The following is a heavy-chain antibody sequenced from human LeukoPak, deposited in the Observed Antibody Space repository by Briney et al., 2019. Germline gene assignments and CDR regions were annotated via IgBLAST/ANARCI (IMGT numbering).Heavy chain of an antibody. Sequence: PGGSLRLSCAASGFTFSSYGMHWVRQAPGKGLEWVAFIRYDGSNKYYADSVKGRFTISRDNSKNTLYLQMSSLRAEDTAVYYCANGIGVAGKGFDYWGQGTLVTVSS. J-gene: IGHJ4*02. CDR2: IRYDGSNK. V-gene: IGHV3-30*02. CDR3: ANGIGVAGKGFDY. D-gene: IGHD6-19*01. CDR1: GFTFSSYG.